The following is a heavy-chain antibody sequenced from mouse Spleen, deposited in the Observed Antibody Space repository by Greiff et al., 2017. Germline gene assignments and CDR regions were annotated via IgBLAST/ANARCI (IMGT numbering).Heavy chain of an antibody. CDR2: INPNNGGT. D-gene: IGHD2-3*01. V-gene: IGHV1-26*01. CDR3: ARVYDRYWYFDV. CDR1: GYTFTDYY. J-gene: IGHJ1*01. Sequence: EVQLQQSGPELVKPGASVKISCKASGYTFTDYYMNWVKQSHGKSLEWIGDINPNNGGTSYNQKFKGKATLTVDKSSSTAYMELRSLTSEDSAVYYCARVYDRYWYFDVWGAGTTVTVSS.